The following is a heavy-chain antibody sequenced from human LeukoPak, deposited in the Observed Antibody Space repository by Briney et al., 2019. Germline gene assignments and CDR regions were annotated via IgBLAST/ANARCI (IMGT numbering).Heavy chain of an antibody. V-gene: IGHV1-69*13. CDR1: GGTFSSYG. CDR3: AKLGVGSYDGSGYIDY. J-gene: IGHJ4*02. D-gene: IGHD3-22*01. CDR2: IIPIFGTP. Sequence: ASVKVSCKASGGTFSSYGISWVRQAPGQGLEWMGGIIPIFGTPDYAQKFQGRVTIGADESTSTAYMELSRLRSEDTAVYYYAKLGVGSYDGSGYIDYWGQGTLVTVSS.